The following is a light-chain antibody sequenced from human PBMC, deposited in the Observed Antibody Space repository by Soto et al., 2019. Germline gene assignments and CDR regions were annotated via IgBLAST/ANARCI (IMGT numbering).Light chain of an antibody. V-gene: IGKV3-20*01. Sequence: IVLTQSPAILSLSPGERGTLSCRASQTVTSNSLAWYQQRPGQAPRLLIHGASSRATNIPDRFSGSGSGTDFTLSISRLEPEDSAVYYCQQYGRSPLTFGGGTKVEIK. CDR3: QQYGRSPLT. CDR2: GAS. CDR1: QTVTSNS. J-gene: IGKJ4*01.